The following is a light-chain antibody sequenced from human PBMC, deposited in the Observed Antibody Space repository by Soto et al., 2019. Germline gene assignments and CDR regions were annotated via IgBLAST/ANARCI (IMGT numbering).Light chain of an antibody. J-gene: IGKJ5*01. CDR2: SAS. V-gene: IGKV1-39*01. CDR3: QQSLTMPIT. Sequence: DIQMTQSPPSLSASVGDRVTITCRASQSINNYLNWYLQRPGQAPKLLIRSASTLQRGVPSRFSGSGSRTEFTLTIADLQPDDFGTYYCQQSLTMPITLGHGTRLEI. CDR1: QSINNY.